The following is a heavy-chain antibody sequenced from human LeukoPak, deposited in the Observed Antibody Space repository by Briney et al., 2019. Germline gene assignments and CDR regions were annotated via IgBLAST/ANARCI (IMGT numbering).Heavy chain of an antibody. CDR2: IAYDGSRA. D-gene: IGHD1-14*01. Sequence: TGGSLRLSCAGSGFTFGGYGMHWFRQTPGKGLEWVAVIAYDGSRAFYAVSVKGRFTISRDNSKNTMSVQMDDLRAEDTAVYYCTRYNNDHFDYWGQGTLVTVSS. V-gene: IGHV3-33*01. CDR1: GFTFGGYG. J-gene: IGHJ4*02. CDR3: TRYNNDHFDY.